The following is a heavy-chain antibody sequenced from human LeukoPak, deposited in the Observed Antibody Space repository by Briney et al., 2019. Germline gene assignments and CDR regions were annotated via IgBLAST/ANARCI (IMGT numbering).Heavy chain of an antibody. V-gene: IGHV3-48*01. J-gene: IGHJ4*02. Sequence: GGSLGLSCAASGSTFSSHTMNWVRQAPGKGLEWISYISNTGSVIYYADSVKGRFTISRDNSKNTLYLQMNSLRAEDTAVYYCAREENGEGFFDYWGQGTLVTVSS. CDR3: AREENGEGFFDY. CDR2: ISNTGSVI. D-gene: IGHD4-17*01. CDR1: GSTFSSHT.